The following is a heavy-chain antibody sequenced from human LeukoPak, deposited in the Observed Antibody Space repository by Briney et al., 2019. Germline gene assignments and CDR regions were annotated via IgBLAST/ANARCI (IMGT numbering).Heavy chain of an antibody. Sequence: MPSETLSLTCTVSGGSIKTFLWSWVRQPPGKGLEWIGDIFYSGDTNYNASLKNRGTISLDTPAPQLSLKLTSVTAADTAVYYCARLVVGTTPYYHYYHGMDVWGQGTTVTVSS. CDR1: GGSIKTFL. V-gene: IGHV4-59*08. CDR3: ARLVVGTTPYYHYYHGMDV. CDR2: IFYSGDT. D-gene: IGHD1-26*01. J-gene: IGHJ6*02.